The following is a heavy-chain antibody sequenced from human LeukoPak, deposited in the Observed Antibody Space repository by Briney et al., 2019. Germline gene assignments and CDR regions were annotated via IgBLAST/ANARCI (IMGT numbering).Heavy chain of an antibody. D-gene: IGHD3-16*01. J-gene: IGHJ4*02. CDR1: GYSFTSYW. V-gene: IGHV5-51*01. CDR3: ARPVGGSISY. CDR2: IYPGDSET. Sequence: KPGGSLEISGKGSGYSFTSYWIGWGRQLPGKGREWMGIIYPGDSETRYSPSFQGQVTISADKSISTAYLQWSSLKASDTAMYYCARPVGGSISYWGQGTLVTVSS.